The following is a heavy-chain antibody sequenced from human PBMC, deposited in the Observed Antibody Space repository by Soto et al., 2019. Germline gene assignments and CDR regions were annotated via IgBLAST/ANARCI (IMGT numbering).Heavy chain of an antibody. V-gene: IGHV5-10-1*01. J-gene: IGHJ4*02. CDR1: GYTFTSYW. D-gene: IGHD2-8*01. Sequence: PGESLKISCKASGYTFTSYWISWVRQLPGKGLEWMGRIDPSDSYTNYSPSFQGHVTMSADKSTNTVYLQWRSLKASDTAMYYCTRPTNGWSNSDFWGQGTLVTVS. CDR2: IDPSDSYT. CDR3: TRPTNGWSNSDF.